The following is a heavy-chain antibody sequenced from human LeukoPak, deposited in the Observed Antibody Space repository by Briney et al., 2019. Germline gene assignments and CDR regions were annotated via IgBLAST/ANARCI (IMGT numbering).Heavy chain of an antibody. CDR2: INSDGSST. CDR3: ARDRHIAVAGHFDY. Sequence: GGSLRLSCAASGFTFSSYWMHWVRQAPGKGLGWVSRINSDGSSTSYADSVKGRFTISRDNAKNTLYLQMNSLRAEDTAVYYCARDRHIAVAGHFDYWGQGTLVTVSS. J-gene: IGHJ4*02. D-gene: IGHD6-19*01. V-gene: IGHV3-74*01. CDR1: GFTFSSYW.